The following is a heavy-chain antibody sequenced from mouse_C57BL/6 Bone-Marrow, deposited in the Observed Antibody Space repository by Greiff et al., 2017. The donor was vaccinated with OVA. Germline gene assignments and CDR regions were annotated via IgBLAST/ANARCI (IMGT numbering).Heavy chain of an antibody. Sequence: QVQLQQSGPGLVAPSQSLSITCTVSGFSLTSYGVDWVRQSPGKGQEWLGVIWGVGSTNYNSALKSRLSISKDNSKSQVFLKMNSLQTDDTAMYYCARDYYGIFDYWGQGTTLTVSS. J-gene: IGHJ2*01. CDR3: ARDYYGIFDY. CDR1: GFSLTSYG. D-gene: IGHD1-1*01. CDR2: IWGVGST. V-gene: IGHV2-6*01.